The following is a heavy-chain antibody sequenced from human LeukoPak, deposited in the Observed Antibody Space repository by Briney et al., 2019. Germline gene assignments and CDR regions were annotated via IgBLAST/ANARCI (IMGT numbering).Heavy chain of an antibody. V-gene: IGHV1-69*05. D-gene: IGHD6-6*01. CDR3: ARGEQLVAPDY. J-gene: IGHJ4*02. CDR2: IIPIFSTA. Sequence: ASVKVSCKASGGTFSSYAISWVRQAPGQGLEWMGGIIPIFSTANYAQKFQGRVTITTDESTSTAYMELSSLRSEDTAVYYCARGEQLVAPDYWGQGTLVTVSS. CDR1: GGTFSSYA.